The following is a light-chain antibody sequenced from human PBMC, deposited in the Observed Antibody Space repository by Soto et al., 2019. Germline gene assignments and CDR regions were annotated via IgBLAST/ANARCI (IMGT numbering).Light chain of an antibody. CDR2: SAS. CDR3: QQSSTFPIT. J-gene: IGKJ5*01. V-gene: IGKV1-12*01. CDR1: QASGTW. Sequence: AWVADRFPIPCRASQASGTWLAWYQQKPGKAPNLLIYSASTLQLGVPSRFSGSGSGTDFTLTISGLQPEDFATYYCQQSSTFPITFGQGTRRRL.